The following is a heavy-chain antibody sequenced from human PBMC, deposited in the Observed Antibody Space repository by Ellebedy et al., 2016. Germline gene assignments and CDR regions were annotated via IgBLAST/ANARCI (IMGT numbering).Heavy chain of an antibody. V-gene: IGHV4-34*01. Sequence: SETLSPTXGIGSGSFSGYYWTWIRQPPGKGLEWIGEITHDDATNYNASLKSRVTISADTSKNHFSLKLTSVTAADTAVYYCARGEDRAKIGYWGQGILVTVSS. D-gene: IGHD1-14*01. CDR3: ARGEDRAKIGY. CDR2: ITHDDAT. CDR1: SGSFSGYY. J-gene: IGHJ4*02.